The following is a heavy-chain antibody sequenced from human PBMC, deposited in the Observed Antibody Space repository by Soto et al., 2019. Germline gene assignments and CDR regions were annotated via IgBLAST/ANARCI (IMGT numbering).Heavy chain of an antibody. CDR3: ARDPYYGGNSGGV. CDR2: IIPIFGTA. CDR1: GGSFSSYA. V-gene: IGHV1-69*01. D-gene: IGHD4-17*01. J-gene: IGHJ4*02. Sequence: VKVACPASGGSFSSYASIWGRQAPGQGLEWMGGIIPIFGTANYAQKFQGRVTITADESTSTAYMELSSLRSEDTAVYYCARDPYYGGNSGGVWGQGTLVTVSS.